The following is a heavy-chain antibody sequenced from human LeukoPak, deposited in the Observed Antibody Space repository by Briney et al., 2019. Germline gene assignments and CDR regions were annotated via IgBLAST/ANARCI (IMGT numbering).Heavy chain of an antibody. J-gene: IGHJ4*02. D-gene: IGHD3-22*01. CDR1: GFTFSSSW. V-gene: IGHV3-7*05. Sequence: GGSLRLSCAASGFTFSSSWMSWVRQTPGKGLEWVAKIKQDGSEKYYVDSVKDRFTISRDNAKNSLYLQMNSLRAEDTAVYYCARGGYYDSSGRNFDYWGQGTQVTVSS. CDR3: ARGGYYDSSGRNFDY. CDR2: IKQDGSEK.